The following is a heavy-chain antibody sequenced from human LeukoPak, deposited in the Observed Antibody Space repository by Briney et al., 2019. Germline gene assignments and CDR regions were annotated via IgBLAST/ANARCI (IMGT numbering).Heavy chain of an antibody. V-gene: IGHV1-2*02. D-gene: IGHD3-16*01. CDR3: ARLRLGGFDAFDI. Sequence: ASVKVSCKASGYTFTGYYMHWVRQAPGQGLEWMGWINPNSGGANYAQKFQGRVTMTRDTSISTAYMELSRLRSDDTAVYYCARLRLGGFDAFDIWGQGTMVTVSS. CDR1: GYTFTGYY. CDR2: INPNSGGA. J-gene: IGHJ3*02.